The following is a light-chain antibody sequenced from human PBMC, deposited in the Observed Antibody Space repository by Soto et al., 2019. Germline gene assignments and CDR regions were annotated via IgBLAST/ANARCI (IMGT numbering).Light chain of an antibody. Sequence: DIQLTQSPSFLSASVGDRVTITCRASQGISSYLAWYQQKPGKAPKLLIYAASTLQSGVPSRFSGSGSGTDFTLTISRLEPEDFAVYYCQQYGSSPPWTFGQGTKVDIK. V-gene: IGKV1-9*01. J-gene: IGKJ1*01. CDR2: AAS. CDR1: QGISSY. CDR3: QQYGSSPPWT.